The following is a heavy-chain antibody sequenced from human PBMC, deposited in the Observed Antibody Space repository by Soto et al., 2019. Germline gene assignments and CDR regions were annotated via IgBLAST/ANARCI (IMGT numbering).Heavy chain of an antibody. V-gene: IGHV4-59*08. CDR2: IYYSGST. Sequence: SETLSLTCTVSGGSISSYYWSWIRQPPGKGLEWIGYIYYSGSTNYNPSPKSRVTISVDTSKNQFSLKLSSVTAADTAVYYCARSSPDSGYVYYMDVWGKGTTVTVSS. CDR1: GGSISSYY. J-gene: IGHJ6*03. CDR3: ARSSPDSGYVYYMDV. D-gene: IGHD5-12*01.